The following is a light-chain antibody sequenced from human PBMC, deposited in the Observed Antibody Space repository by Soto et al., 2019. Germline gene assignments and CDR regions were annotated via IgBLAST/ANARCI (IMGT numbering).Light chain of an antibody. J-gene: IGLJ1*01. V-gene: IGLV2-14*01. Sequence: QSALTQPASVSGSPGQSMTISCTGTSRDIGFFNYVSWYQQFPGNAPKLIIFEVTNRPSGVSNRFSASKSGNTASLTISGLQAEDGADYYCSSYTTRSTYVFGTGTKVTVL. CDR3: SSYTTRSTYV. CDR2: EVT. CDR1: SRDIGFFNY.